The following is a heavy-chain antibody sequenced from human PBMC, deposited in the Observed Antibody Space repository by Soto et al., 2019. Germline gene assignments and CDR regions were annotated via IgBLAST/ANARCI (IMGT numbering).Heavy chain of an antibody. J-gene: IGHJ4*02. Sequence: QVQLVESGGGVVQPGRSLRLSCAASRFTFSSYAMHWVRQAPGKGLEWVAVISYDGSNKYYADSVKGRVTISRDNSKNTLYLQMNSLRAEDTAVYYCARSKSITNNNYYFDYWGQGTLVTVSS. CDR3: ARSKSITNNNYYFDY. V-gene: IGHV3-30-3*01. CDR2: ISYDGSNK. CDR1: RFTFSSYA. D-gene: IGHD1-20*01.